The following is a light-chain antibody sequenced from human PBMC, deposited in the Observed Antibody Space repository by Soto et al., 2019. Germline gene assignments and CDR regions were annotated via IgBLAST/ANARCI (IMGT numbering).Light chain of an antibody. CDR1: QSVSRY. CDR3: QQRSNWPVT. CDR2: DAS. V-gene: IGKV3-11*01. J-gene: IGKJ1*01. Sequence: EIVLTQSPATLSLSPGERATLSCRASQSVSRYLAWYQQKPGQAPRLLIYDASNRATGIPARFSGSGSGTDFPLTISNLEPEDFAVYYCQQRSNWPVTFGQGTKVEIK.